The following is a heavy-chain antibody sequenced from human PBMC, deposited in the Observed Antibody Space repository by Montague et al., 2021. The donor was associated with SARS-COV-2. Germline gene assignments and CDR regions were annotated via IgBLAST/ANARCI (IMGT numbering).Heavy chain of an antibody. D-gene: IGHD2-15*01. CDR3: AKGRGTSCSDY. CDR2: INGGGGST. Sequence: SQRLSCAASGFTVSTAVVSWVRQAPGKGLEWVSTINGGGGSTYYADSMRGRLTISRDDSENTLYLQMNSLRAEDTAIYYCAKGRGTSCSDYWGQGTLVTVSS. J-gene: IGHJ4*02. V-gene: IGHV3-23*01. CDR1: GFTVSTAV.